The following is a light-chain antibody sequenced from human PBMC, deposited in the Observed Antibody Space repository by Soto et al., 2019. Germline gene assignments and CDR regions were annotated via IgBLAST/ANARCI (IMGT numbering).Light chain of an antibody. V-gene: IGKV3-15*01. CDR2: RAS. CDR3: HQYSNWPPCP. CDR1: QRLGGN. J-gene: IGKJ1*01. Sequence: EIVMTQSPATLAVSPGDTATLSCRASQRLGGNLAWSQQKPGQAPRLLIFRASSRTKGVPARFSASGSGTEFPLTISGLQSEDFAVYDCHQYSNWPPCPFGPGTKVEIK.